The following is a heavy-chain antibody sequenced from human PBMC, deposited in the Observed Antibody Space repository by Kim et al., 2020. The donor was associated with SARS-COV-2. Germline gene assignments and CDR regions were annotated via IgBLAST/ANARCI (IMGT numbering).Heavy chain of an antibody. CDR1: GFTFSDYY. Sequence: GGSLRLSCAASGFTFSDYYMSWIRQAPGKGLEWVSYISSSGSTIYYADSVKGRFTISRDNAKNSLYLQMNSLRAEDTAVYYCARDAGTTSWIGYYYYYMDVWGKGTTVTVSS. V-gene: IGHV3-11*01. CDR3: ARDAGTTSWIGYYYYYMDV. J-gene: IGHJ6*03. CDR2: ISSSGSTI. D-gene: IGHD1-1*01.